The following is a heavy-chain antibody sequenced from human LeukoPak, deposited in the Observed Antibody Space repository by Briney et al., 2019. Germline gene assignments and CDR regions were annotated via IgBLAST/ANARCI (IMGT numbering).Heavy chain of an antibody. CDR3: ANSIAAARGYYFDY. CDR2: INGGGAYT. D-gene: IGHD6-13*01. CDR1: GFTFSSYA. Sequence: GGSLRLSCAASGFTFSSYAMSWVRQAPGKGLEWVSTINGGGAYTYYADSVKGRFTISRDNSKNTLYLQMTSLTAEDTAIYYCANSIAAARGYYFDYWGQGTLVTVSS. V-gene: IGHV3-23*01. J-gene: IGHJ4*02.